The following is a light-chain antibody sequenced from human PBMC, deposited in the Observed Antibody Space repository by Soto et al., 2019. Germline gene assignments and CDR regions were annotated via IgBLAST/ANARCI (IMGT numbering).Light chain of an antibody. CDR2: WAS. Sequence: DIVMTQSPDSLAVSLGERATINCKSSQSVLYSSNNKNYLAWYQQKPGQPPKLLIYWASTRESGVPDRFSGSGSVTDFTLTISSLQAQDVAVYSCQQYYSTPPTFGQGTKVEIK. V-gene: IGKV4-1*01. J-gene: IGKJ1*01. CDR3: QQYYSTPPT. CDR1: QSVLYSSNNKNY.